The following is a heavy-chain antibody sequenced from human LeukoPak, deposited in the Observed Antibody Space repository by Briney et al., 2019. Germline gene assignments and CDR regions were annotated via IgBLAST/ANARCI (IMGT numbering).Heavy chain of an antibody. CDR2: VRYSGKT. D-gene: IGHD3-22*01. J-gene: IGHJ4*02. V-gene: IGHV4-34*01. CDR3: ARHYYDSSGLAYYFDY. CDR1: GGSFSGYY. Sequence: SETLSLTCAVYGGSFSGYYWSWIRQPPGMGLEWIGSVRYSGKTYYNPSLKSRVTMSLDTSKNQFSLRLTSVTAADTAVYSCARHYYDSSGLAYYFDYWGQGTLVTVSS.